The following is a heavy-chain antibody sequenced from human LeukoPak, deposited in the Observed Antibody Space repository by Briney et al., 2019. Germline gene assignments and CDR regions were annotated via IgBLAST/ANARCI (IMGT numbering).Heavy chain of an antibody. D-gene: IGHD6-19*01. Sequence: PGGSLRLSCAASGFTVSSNYMNWVRQAPGKGLEWVSFISSGGTTYYADSVKGRFTISRDNSKNTLYLQMNSLRAKDTAVYYCARESSGWPIDYWGQGTLVTVSS. CDR1: GFTVSSNY. J-gene: IGHJ4*02. CDR3: ARESSGWPIDY. CDR2: ISSGGTT. V-gene: IGHV3-66*01.